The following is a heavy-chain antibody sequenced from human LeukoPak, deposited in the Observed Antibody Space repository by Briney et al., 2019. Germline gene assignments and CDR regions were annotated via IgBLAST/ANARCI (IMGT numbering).Heavy chain of an antibody. D-gene: IGHD2-2*01. J-gene: IGHJ6*03. CDR1: GGSISSGDYY. Sequence: SQTLSLTCTVSGGSISSGDYYWSWIRQPPGKGLEWIGYIYYSGSTYYNPSLKSRVTISVDTSKNQFSLKLSSVTAADTAVYYCAREVVPAATDYYYYMDVWGKGTTVTVSS. V-gene: IGHV4-30-4*08. CDR3: AREVVPAATDYYYYMDV. CDR2: IYYSGST.